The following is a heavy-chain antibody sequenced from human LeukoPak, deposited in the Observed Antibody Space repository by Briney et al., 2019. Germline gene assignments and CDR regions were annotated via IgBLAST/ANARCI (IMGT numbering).Heavy chain of an antibody. CDR2: INYSGST. V-gene: IGHV4-34*01. Sequence: SETLSLTCAVYGGSFSGYYWTWIRQPPGKGLEWIGEINYSGSTNYNPSLKSRVTISVDTSKNQFSLKLSSVTAADTAVFYRAGRSYNWFDPWGQGTLVTVSS. J-gene: IGHJ5*02. CDR3: AGRSYNWFDP. CDR1: GGSFSGYY.